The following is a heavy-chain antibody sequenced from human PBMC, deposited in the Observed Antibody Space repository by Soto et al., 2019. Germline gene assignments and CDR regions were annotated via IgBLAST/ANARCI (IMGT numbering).Heavy chain of an antibody. CDR2: IIPIFGRP. D-gene: IGHD4-17*01. J-gene: IGHJ4*02. Sequence: QVQLVQSGTEVKKPGSSVKVPCKASGATFSTLAVSWVRQAPGQGLEWMGGIIPIFGRPVYAQKFQGRVTITADESTSIVYMELSSLSSEDTAVYYCARAPYEDYAVPEPNYFDSWGQGTLVTVSS. CDR1: GATFSTLA. V-gene: IGHV1-69*01. CDR3: ARAPYEDYAVPEPNYFDS.